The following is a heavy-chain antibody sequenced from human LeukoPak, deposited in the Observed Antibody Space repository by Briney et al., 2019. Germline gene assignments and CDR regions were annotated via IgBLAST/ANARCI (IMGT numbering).Heavy chain of an antibody. Sequence: SETLSLTCTVSGDSITKYYWSWIRQPPGKRLQWIGYVYDTGSTNYNPSLKSRVSISIDKSKNQFSLKLTSVTAADTAVYYCARATYYDFWSGWRDWGQGALVTVSS. V-gene: IGHV4-59*01. CDR2: VYDTGST. D-gene: IGHD3-3*01. CDR3: ARATYYDFWSGWRD. CDR1: GDSITKYY. J-gene: IGHJ4*02.